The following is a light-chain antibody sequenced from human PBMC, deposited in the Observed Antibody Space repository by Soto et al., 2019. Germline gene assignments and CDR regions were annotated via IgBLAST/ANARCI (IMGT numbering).Light chain of an antibody. Sequence: EVVMTQSPGTLSVSPGERATLSCRVSQRVNRNLAWYQQKPGQAPRLLIYDTSTRASGIPVRFSGSGSGTEFTLTISSLQSEDFAVYYCQQYNDWPLFGPGTKVDIK. J-gene: IGKJ3*01. CDR3: QQYNDWPL. CDR2: DTS. V-gene: IGKV3-15*01. CDR1: QRVNRN.